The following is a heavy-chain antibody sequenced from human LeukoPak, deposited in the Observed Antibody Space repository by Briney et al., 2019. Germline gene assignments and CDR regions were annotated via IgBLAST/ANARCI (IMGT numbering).Heavy chain of an antibody. CDR1: GFTFSTYV. Sequence: GGSLRLSCAASGFTFSTYVMTWVRQAPGKGLEWVSAILGSGGGTYYTDSVKGRFTISRDNSKNTLYLQMNSLRAEDTAVYYCTTTPGAYYYYHMDVWGQGTTVTVSS. V-gene: IGHV3-23*01. J-gene: IGHJ6*02. CDR3: TTTPGAYYYYHMDV. CDR2: ILGSGGGT. D-gene: IGHD3-10*01.